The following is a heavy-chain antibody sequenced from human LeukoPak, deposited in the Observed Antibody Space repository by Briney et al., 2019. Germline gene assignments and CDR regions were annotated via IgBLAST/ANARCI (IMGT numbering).Heavy chain of an antibody. CDR1: GGSISSYH. CDR3: ASNDGSGSYYNFDY. V-gene: IGHV4-59*01. J-gene: IGHJ4*02. D-gene: IGHD3-10*01. CDR2: IYYSGRT. Sequence: PSETLSLTCTVSGGSISSYHWSWIRQSPGKGLEWIGYIYYSGRTDYNPSLKSRVTISVDTSKNQFSLKLSSVTAADTAVYFCASNDGSGSYYNFDYWGQGTLVTVSS.